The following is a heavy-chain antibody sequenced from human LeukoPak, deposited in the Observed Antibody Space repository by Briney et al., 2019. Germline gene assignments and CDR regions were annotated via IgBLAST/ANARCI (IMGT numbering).Heavy chain of an antibody. CDR1: GGSISSYY. V-gene: IGHV4-4*07. D-gene: IGHD2-2*01. Sequence: PSETLSLTCTVSGGSISSYYWSWIRQPAGKGLEWIGRIYTSGSTNYNPSLKSRVTMSVDTSKNQFSLKLSSVTAADTAVYYCARGASHCSSTSCYGYFDYWGKGTLVTVSS. CDR3: ARGASHCSSTSCYGYFDY. J-gene: IGHJ4*02. CDR2: IYTSGST.